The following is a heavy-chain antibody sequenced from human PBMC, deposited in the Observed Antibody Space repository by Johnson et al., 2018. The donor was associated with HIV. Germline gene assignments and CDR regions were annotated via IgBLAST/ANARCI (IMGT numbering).Heavy chain of an antibody. J-gene: IGHJ3*01. Sequence: QVQLVESWGGVVQPGGSLRLSCAASGFTFSNFAMHWVRQAPGKGLEWVTFTSFDESNKYYADSVKGRFTISRDNSKNTLYLQMNGLGAEDTAVYYWARGGLEYSSALGLGYAFDVWGQGTKVTVSS. D-gene: IGHD6-6*01. CDR2: TSFDESNK. V-gene: IGHV3-30*04. CDR1: GFTFSNFA. CDR3: ARGGLEYSSALGLGYAFDV.